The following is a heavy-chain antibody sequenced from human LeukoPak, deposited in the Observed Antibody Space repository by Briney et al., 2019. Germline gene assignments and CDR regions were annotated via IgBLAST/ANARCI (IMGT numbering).Heavy chain of an antibody. D-gene: IGHD2-2*01. CDR2: ISAYNGNT. Sequence: ASVKVSCMASGYTFTSYGISWVRQAPGQGLEWMGWISAYNGNTNYAQKLQDRVTMTTDTSTSTAYMELRSLRSDDTAVYYCARDPIRKTIVVPGFDIWGQGTMVTVSS. CDR1: GYTFTSYG. J-gene: IGHJ3*02. CDR3: ARDPIRKTIVVPGFDI. V-gene: IGHV1-18*04.